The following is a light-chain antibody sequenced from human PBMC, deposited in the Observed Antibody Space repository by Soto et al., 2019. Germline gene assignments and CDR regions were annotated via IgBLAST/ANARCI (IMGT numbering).Light chain of an antibody. J-gene: IGLJ3*02. CDR3: AAWDDSLRGWV. CDR1: TSNIGGNY. Sequence: QPVLTQPPSASGTPGQRVTISCSGTTSNIGGNYVYWYQQLPGTAPKLLIYRNNQRPSGVPGRFSGSRSGTSASLAISGLQSEDEADYYCAAWDDSLRGWVFGGGTKLTVL. CDR2: RNN. V-gene: IGLV1-47*01.